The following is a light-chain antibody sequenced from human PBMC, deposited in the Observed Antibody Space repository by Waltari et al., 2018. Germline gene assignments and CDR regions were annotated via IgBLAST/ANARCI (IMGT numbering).Light chain of an antibody. CDR2: AAS. J-gene: IGKJ2*01. Sequence: DIQMTQSPSSLSASVGDRVTITCRESQSISSYLNWYQQKPGKAPKLLIYAASSLQSGVPSRFSGSGSGTEFTITISSLQPEDFATYYCQQSYSTQYTFGQGTKLEIK. CDR3: QQSYSTQYT. CDR1: QSISSY. V-gene: IGKV1-39*01.